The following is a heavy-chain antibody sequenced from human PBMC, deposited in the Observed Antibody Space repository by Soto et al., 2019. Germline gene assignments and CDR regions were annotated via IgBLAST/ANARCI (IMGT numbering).Heavy chain of an antibody. CDR3: ARSIAVAGLDY. D-gene: IGHD6-19*01. Sequence: PWGSLRLSCAASGFSFSTYAIHWVRQAPGKGLDWVAVISNDGSKRYYAQSVKGRFTISRDDSNNTVDLQMNSLRAEDTALYYCARSIAVAGLDYWGPGTLVTVSS. V-gene: IGHV3-30-3*01. CDR2: ISNDGSKR. J-gene: IGHJ4*02. CDR1: GFSFSTYA.